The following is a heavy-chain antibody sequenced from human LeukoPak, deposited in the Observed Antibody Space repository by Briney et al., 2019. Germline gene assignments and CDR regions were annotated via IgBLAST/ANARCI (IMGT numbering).Heavy chain of an antibody. V-gene: IGHV1-2*02. CDR1: GYTFTGYY. Sequence: ASVKVSCKASGYTFTGYYMHWVRQAPGQGLEWMGWINPNSGGTNYAQKFQGRVTMTRDTSISTAYMELSRLRSDDTAVYYCARSTLVVPAAIRVGYYYYYMDVWGKGTTVTVSS. D-gene: IGHD2-2*02. CDR2: INPNSGGT. CDR3: ARSTLVVPAAIRVGYYYYYMDV. J-gene: IGHJ6*03.